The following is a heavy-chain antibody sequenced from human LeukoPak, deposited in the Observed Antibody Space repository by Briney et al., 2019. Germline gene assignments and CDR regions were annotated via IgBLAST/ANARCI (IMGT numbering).Heavy chain of an antibody. CDR1: GFTFNNYV. Sequence: GGSLRLSCAASGFTFNNYVMNWVRQAPGKGLEWVSGISGSDGTTYYADSVRGRFIISRDTSDNTLSLYMNSLRAEDSAVYSCARDSGTIYSSDSGGHSLSWDHNWFDPWGQGTLVTVSS. V-gene: IGHV3-23*01. CDR3: ARDSGTIYSSDSGGHSLSWDHNWFDP. D-gene: IGHD3-22*01. CDR2: ISGSDGTT. J-gene: IGHJ5*02.